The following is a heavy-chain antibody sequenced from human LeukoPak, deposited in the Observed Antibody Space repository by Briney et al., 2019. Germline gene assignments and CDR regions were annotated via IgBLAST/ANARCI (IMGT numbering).Heavy chain of an antibody. D-gene: IGHD3-16*01. CDR2: INHSGST. CDR3: ARYEPGPLIWYFDL. V-gene: IGHV4-34*01. CDR1: GGSFSGYY. Sequence: PSETLSLTCAVYGGSFSGYYWSWIRQPPGKGLEWLGEINHSGSTNYNPSLKSRVTISVDTSKNQFSLKLSSVTAADTAVYYCARYEPGPLIWYFDLWGRGTLVTVSS. J-gene: IGHJ2*01.